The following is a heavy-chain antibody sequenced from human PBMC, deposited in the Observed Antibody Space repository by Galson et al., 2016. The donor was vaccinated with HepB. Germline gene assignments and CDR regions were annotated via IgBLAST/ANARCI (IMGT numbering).Heavy chain of an antibody. CDR2: ISGSGYDT. CDR1: GFTFSSYI. J-gene: IGHJ4*02. Sequence: SLRLSCAASGFTFSSYIMSWVRQAPGKRLEWVAAISGSGYDTYYTDPANGRFTISKDKSKNTVYLHMNNLRAEDTAIYYCAKLMGDWGDRSTGFVDYWGQGTLVTVSS. V-gene: IGHV3-23*01. D-gene: IGHD1-1*01. CDR3: AKLMGDWGDRSTGFVDY.